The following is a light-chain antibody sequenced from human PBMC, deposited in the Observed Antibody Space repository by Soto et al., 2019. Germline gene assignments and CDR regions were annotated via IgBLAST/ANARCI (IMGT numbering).Light chain of an antibody. Sequence: EFVLTQSPGTLSFFPGERATLSCRVSQSVSSRYLAWYQQKPGQAPRLLFYGASNRATGIPDRFSGTGSGTDFTLTISRLEPEDFAVYYCQQYGSSPYTFGLGTKLEIK. CDR1: QSVSSRY. CDR3: QQYGSSPYT. J-gene: IGKJ2*01. CDR2: GAS. V-gene: IGKV3-20*01.